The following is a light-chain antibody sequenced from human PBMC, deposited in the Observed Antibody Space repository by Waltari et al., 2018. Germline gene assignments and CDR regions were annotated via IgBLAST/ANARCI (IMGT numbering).Light chain of an antibody. CDR1: ANDVGNYNL. CDR3: FSYAGRFSFV. V-gene: IGLV2-23*02. Sequence: QSALTQPASVSGSPGQSITISCAGTANDVGNYNLVSWYQQHPGKAPKLIIYEVTKRPSGVSNRFSAPKSGIAASLTISGLQAEDEAEYYCFSYAGRFSFVFGTGTQVTV. CDR2: EVT. J-gene: IGLJ1*01.